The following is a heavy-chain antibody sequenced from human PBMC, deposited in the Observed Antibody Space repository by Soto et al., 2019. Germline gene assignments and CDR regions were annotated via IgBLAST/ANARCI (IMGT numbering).Heavy chain of an antibody. J-gene: IGHJ5*02. Sequence: QVQLVQSGAEVKKPGASAKVSCKASGYTFTSYGISWVRQAPGQGLEWMGWISAYNGNTNYAQKLQGRVTMTTDTSTSTAYMELRSLRSDDTAVYYCARGDVVVVAATTLTWFDPWGQGTLVTVSS. V-gene: IGHV1-18*01. CDR1: GYTFTSYG. D-gene: IGHD2-15*01. CDR3: ARGDVVVVAATTLTWFDP. CDR2: ISAYNGNT.